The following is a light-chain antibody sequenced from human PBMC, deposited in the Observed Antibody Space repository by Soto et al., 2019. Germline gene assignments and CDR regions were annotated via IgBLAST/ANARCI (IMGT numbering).Light chain of an antibody. CDR2: DAS. CDR1: QSVSSY. Sequence: EIVLTQSPATLSLSPGERATLSCRASQSVSSYLAWYQQKPGQAPRLLIYDASNWATGIPARFSGSGSGTDFTLTISSLEPEDFEVYYCQQRSNWPPVRITFGQGTRLEIK. CDR3: QQRSNWPPVRIT. V-gene: IGKV3-11*01. J-gene: IGKJ5*01.